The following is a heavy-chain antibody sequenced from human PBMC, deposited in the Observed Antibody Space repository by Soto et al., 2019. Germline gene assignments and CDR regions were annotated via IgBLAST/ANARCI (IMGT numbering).Heavy chain of an antibody. D-gene: IGHD3-22*01. CDR1: GCSISSSSYY. CDR2: IYYSGST. J-gene: IGHJ4*02. Sequence: TSETLSLTCTVSGCSISSSSYYWGWIRQPPGKGLEWIGSIYYSGSTYYNPSLKSRVTISVDTSKNQFSLKLSSVTAADTAVYYCARGSYYDSSGYYYAHYFDYWGQGTLVNVSS. V-gene: IGHV4-39*01. CDR3: ARGSYYDSSGYYYAHYFDY.